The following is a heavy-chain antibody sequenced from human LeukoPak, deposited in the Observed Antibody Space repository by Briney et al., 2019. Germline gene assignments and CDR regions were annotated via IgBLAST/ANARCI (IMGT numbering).Heavy chain of an antibody. CDR1: GFTFDDYA. V-gene: IGHV3-9*01. CDR3: ARGLMGGWPNFEY. CDR2: ISWNSGSI. D-gene: IGHD2-8*01. J-gene: IGHJ4*02. Sequence: GGSLRLSCAASGFTFDDYAMHWVRQAPGKGLEWVSGISWNSGSIGYADSVKGRFTISRDNAKNSLYLQMNGLRAEDTALYYCARGLMGGWPNFEYWGQGTLVTVSS.